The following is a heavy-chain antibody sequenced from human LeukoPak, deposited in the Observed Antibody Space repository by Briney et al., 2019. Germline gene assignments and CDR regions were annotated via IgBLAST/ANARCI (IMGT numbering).Heavy chain of an antibody. CDR2: IQHSLT. CDR3: ATLMTTGDKFDC. J-gene: IGHJ4*02. CDR1: GGSISSGIYS. Sequence: SETLSLTCTVSGGSISSGIYSWSWIRQPPGKGLEWIGYIQHSLTSYNPSLKSRVTISVDRSKNQFSLKVSSVTAADTAVYYCATLMTTGDKFDCWGQGTLVTVSS. D-gene: IGHD4-11*01. V-gene: IGHV4-30-2*01.